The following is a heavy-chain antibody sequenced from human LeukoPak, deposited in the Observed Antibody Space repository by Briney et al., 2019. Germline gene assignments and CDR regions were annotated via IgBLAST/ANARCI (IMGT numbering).Heavy chain of an antibody. J-gene: IGHJ4*02. V-gene: IGHV3-23*01. Sequence: GGSLRLSCAASGFTFDDYAMHWVRQAPGKGLEWVSAISGSGGSTYYADSVKGRFTISRDNSKNTLYLQMNSLRAEDTAVYYCAKDNGDYTLDKDYWGQGTLVTVSS. CDR1: GFTFDDYA. D-gene: IGHD4-17*01. CDR3: AKDNGDYTLDKDY. CDR2: ISGSGGST.